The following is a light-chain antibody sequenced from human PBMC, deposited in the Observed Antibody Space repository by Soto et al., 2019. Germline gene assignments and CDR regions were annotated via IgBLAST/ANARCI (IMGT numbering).Light chain of an antibody. CDR3: QQYNSYSRT. CDR1: QIISSW. J-gene: IGKJ1*01. Sequence: DIQMTQSPSTLSASVGDRVTITYRASQIISSWLAWYQQKPGKDPKLLIYDASSLESGVPSRFSGSGSGTEFTLTISSLQPDDFATYYCQQYNSYSRTFGQGTKVDIK. V-gene: IGKV1-5*01. CDR2: DAS.